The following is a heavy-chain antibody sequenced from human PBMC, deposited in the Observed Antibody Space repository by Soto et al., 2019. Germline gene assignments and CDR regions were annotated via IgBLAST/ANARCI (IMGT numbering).Heavy chain of an antibody. D-gene: IGHD6-6*01. CDR3: ARVDPTLAARDHRPFDP. Sequence: QVQLVQSGAEVKKPGASVKVSCKASGYTFTSYGISWVRQAPGQGLEWMGWISAYNGNTNYAQKLQGRVTMTTDTSTSTAYMELRSLRSDHTAVYYCARVDPTLAARDHRPFDPWGQGTLLTVSS. CDR1: GYTFTSYG. J-gene: IGHJ5*02. CDR2: ISAYNGNT. V-gene: IGHV1-18*01.